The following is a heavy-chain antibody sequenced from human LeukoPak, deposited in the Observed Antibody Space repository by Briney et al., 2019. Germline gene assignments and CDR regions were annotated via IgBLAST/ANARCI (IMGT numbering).Heavy chain of an antibody. Sequence: GGSLRLSCAASGFAVSSNYMNWVRQAPGKGLEWVSMIYPNGNTFYTNSVKGRFTISRDNSKNTLDLQMSSLRVEDTAVYYCARSGITMVGGASIGLLTFDIWGPGTMVTVSP. CDR2: IYPNGNT. D-gene: IGHD3-10*01. J-gene: IGHJ3*02. V-gene: IGHV3-66*01. CDR1: GFAVSSNY. CDR3: ARSGITMVGGASIGLLTFDI.